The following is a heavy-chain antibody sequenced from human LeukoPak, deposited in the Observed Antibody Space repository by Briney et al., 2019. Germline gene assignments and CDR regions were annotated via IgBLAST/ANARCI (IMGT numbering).Heavy chain of an antibody. CDR3: ARQGRDLAY. CDR1: GYRFTTYW. J-gene: IGHJ4*02. CDR2: IYPGDSDT. Sequence: GGSLKISCKGSGYRFTTYWIGWVRQMPGKGLEWMGIIYPGDSDTRYSPSFQGQVTISADKSISTAYLQWTSLKALDTAMYYCARQGRDLAYWGQGTLVTVSS. V-gene: IGHV5-51*01. D-gene: IGHD5-24*01.